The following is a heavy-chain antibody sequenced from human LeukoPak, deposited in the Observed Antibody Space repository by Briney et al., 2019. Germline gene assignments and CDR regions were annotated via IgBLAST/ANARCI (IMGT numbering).Heavy chain of an antibody. CDR1: GGSFSGYY. J-gene: IGHJ4*02. CDR2: INHSGST. D-gene: IGHD3-22*01. Sequence: PSETLSLTCAVYGGSFSGYYWSWIRQPPGKGLEGIGEINHSGSTNYNPSLKSRVTISVDTSKNQFSLKLSSVTAADTAVYYCARELHSSGYYYFDYWGQGTLVTVSS. CDR3: ARELHSSGYYYFDY. V-gene: IGHV4-34*01.